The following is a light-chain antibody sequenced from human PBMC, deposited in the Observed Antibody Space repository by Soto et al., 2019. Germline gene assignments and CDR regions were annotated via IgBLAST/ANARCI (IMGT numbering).Light chain of an antibody. J-gene: IGKJ1*01. CDR1: QSVSSN. V-gene: IGKV3-15*01. Sequence: EIVITQSPATLSVSPGERATLSCRASQSVSSNFAWYQQKPAQAPRLLIYGASTRAHGIPARFSGSGSGTEFTLTISSLQSEDFAVYYCQQYNNWSGTFGQGTRVEIK. CDR3: QQYNNWSGT. CDR2: GAS.